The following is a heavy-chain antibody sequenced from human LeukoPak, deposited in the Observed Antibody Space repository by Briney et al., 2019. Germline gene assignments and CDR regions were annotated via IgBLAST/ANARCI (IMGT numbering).Heavy chain of an antibody. CDR2: MNPNSGNT. Sequence: VASVKVSCKASGYTFTSYDINWVRQAPGQGREWMGWMNPNSGNTGYAQKFQGRVTMTRNTSISTAYMELSSLRSEDTAVYYCARGMRLTMVRGVVDYWGQGTLVTVSS. V-gene: IGHV1-8*01. CDR3: ARGMRLTMVRGVVDY. CDR1: GYTFTSYD. J-gene: IGHJ4*02. D-gene: IGHD3-10*01.